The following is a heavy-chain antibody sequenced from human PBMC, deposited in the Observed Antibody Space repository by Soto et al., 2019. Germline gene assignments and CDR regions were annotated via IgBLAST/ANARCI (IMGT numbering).Heavy chain of an antibody. CDR3: ARGSYSSSWYELENYGMDV. CDR1: GYTFTGYY. CDR2: INPNSGGT. J-gene: IGHJ6*02. V-gene: IGHV1-2*04. Sequence: ASVKVSCTASGYTFTGYYMHWVRQAPGQGLEWMGWINPNSGGTNYAQKFQGWVTMTRDTSISTAYMELSRLRSDDTAVYYCARGSYSSSWYELENYGMDVWGQGTTVTVSS. D-gene: IGHD6-13*01.